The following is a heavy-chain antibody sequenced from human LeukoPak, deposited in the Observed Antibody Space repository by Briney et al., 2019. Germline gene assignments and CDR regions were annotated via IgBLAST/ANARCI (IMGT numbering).Heavy chain of an antibody. V-gene: IGHV3-30-3*01. D-gene: IGHD3-22*01. CDR1: GFTFTTYT. Sequence: GGSLRLSCAASGFTFTTYTMYWVRQAPGKGLEWVAVISYDGSNENYADSVKGRFSISRDNSKNTLHLQMNSLRPGDTAVYYCARDRYHYYSSGLEYWGQGTLVTVSS. CDR2: ISYDGSNE. J-gene: IGHJ4*02. CDR3: ARDRYHYYSSGLEY.